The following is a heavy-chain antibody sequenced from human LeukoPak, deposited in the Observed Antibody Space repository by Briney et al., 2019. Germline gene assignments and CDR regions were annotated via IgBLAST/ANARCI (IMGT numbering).Heavy chain of an antibody. D-gene: IGHD2-15*01. V-gene: IGHV4-59*08. J-gene: IGHJ4*02. CDR3: ARHGYCSGGSCYWDY. Sequence: PSETLSLTCTVSGGSISSYYWSWIRQPPGKGLEWIGYIYDSGTTNYNPSLKSRVTILVDTSKNQFSLNLSSVTAADTAVYYCARHGYCSGGSCYWDYWGQGTLVTVSS. CDR2: IYDSGTT. CDR1: GGSISSYY.